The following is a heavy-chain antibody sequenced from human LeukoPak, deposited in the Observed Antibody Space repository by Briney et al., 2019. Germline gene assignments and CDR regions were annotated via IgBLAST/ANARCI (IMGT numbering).Heavy chain of an antibody. CDR3: ARGDYGDYVV. CDR2: VYSTGST. V-gene: IGHV4-61*02. Sequence: SETLSLTCTVSGDSVSSGSSFWSWIRQPAGKGLEWIGRVYSTGSTNYNPSLKSRVTISVYTSKNQFSLKVSSVTAADTAVYYCARGDYGDYVVWGQGTLVTVSS. D-gene: IGHD4-17*01. CDR1: GDSVSSGSSF. J-gene: IGHJ4*02.